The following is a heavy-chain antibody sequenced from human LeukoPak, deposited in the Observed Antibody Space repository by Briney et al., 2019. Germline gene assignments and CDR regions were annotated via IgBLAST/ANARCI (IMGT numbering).Heavy chain of an antibody. J-gene: IGHJ4*02. CDR3: ARLAAGSDYFDY. D-gene: IGHD6-13*01. CDR2: IKPDGSEK. V-gene: IGHV3-7*04. CDR1: GFSFSSYA. Sequence: GGSLRLSCAASGFSFSSYAMSWVRQAPGKGLEWVANIKPDGSEKHYVDSVKGRFTFSRDNAKNSLYLQMNGLRAEDMAVYYCARLAAGSDYFDYWGQGTLVTVSS.